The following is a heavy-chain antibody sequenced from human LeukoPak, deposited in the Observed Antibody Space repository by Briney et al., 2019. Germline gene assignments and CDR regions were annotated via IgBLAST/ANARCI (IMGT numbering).Heavy chain of an antibody. Sequence: PSETLSLTCTVSGGSISSRDYYWSWIRQPPGEGLEWIGYIFYSGNTYYNPSLKSRVTISVDTSKNQFSLKLSSVTAADTAVYYCAGERGEEYSSGWYKRNYFDNWGQGIRVTVSS. J-gene: IGHJ4*02. D-gene: IGHD6-19*01. CDR1: GGSISSRDYY. V-gene: IGHV4-30-4*08. CDR2: IFYSGNT. CDR3: AGERGEEYSSGWYKRNYFDN.